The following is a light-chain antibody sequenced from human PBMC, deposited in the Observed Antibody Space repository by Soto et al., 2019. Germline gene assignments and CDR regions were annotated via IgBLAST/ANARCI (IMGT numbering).Light chain of an antibody. V-gene: IGKV3-11*01. Sequence: EIVLTQSPATLSLSPGERATLSCRASQSVSRYLAWYQQKPGQAPRLLIYDASNRATGIPARFSGSGSGTDFTLTISSLGPEDFAVYYCQQRSNWPPLTFGGGTKVEIK. CDR2: DAS. J-gene: IGKJ4*01. CDR1: QSVSRY. CDR3: QQRSNWPPLT.